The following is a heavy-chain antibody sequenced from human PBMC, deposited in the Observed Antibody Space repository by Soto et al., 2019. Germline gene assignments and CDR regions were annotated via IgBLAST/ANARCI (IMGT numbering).Heavy chain of an antibody. Sequence: PGGSLRLSCAVTGFDFSSYGMTWVRQAPGKGLGWVAVISKDGNVKYYAEYVKGRFTISRDNSKNTLYLQMNSLGAEDTAAYYCTGEVASGYWGQGTLVTVSS. CDR2: ISKDGNVK. J-gene: IGHJ4*02. D-gene: IGHD2-8*02. CDR1: GFDFSSYG. V-gene: IGHV3-30*03. CDR3: TGEVASGY.